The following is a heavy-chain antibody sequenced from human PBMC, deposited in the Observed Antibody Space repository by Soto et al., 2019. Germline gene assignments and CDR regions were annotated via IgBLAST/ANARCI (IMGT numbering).Heavy chain of an antibody. D-gene: IGHD2-15*01. CDR3: AKGYCSGGSCYYYNWFDP. CDR1: GFTFSSYA. V-gene: IGHV3-23*01. CDR2: ISGSGGST. J-gene: IGHJ5*02. Sequence: PGGSLRLSCAASGFTFSSYAMSWVRQAPGKGLEWVSAISGSGGSTYYADSVKGRFTISRDNSKNTLYLQMNSLRAEDTAVYYCAKGYCSGGSCYYYNWFDPWGQGTLVTVSS.